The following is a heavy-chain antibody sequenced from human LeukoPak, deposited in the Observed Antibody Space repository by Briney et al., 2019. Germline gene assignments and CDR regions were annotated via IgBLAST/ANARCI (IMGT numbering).Heavy chain of an antibody. J-gene: IGHJ6*03. CDR1: GFTFDDYG. Sequence: PGGSLRLSCAASGFTFDDYGLSWVRQVPGKGLEWVSGLNWNGASTGYADSVKGRFTISRDNDKNSLYLQMNSLRAEDTALYYCARAGYYDSSGPLPYYYYHMDVWGKGTTVTVSS. V-gene: IGHV3-20*04. CDR2: LNWNGAST. D-gene: IGHD3-22*01. CDR3: ARAGYYDSSGPLPYYYYHMDV.